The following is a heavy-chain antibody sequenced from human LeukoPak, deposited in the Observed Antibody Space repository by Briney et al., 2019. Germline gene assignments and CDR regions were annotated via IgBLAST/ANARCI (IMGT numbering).Heavy chain of an antibody. Sequence: SETLSLTCTVSGGSISSSSYYWGWIRQPPGKGLEWIGSIYYSGSTYYSPSLRSRVTISVDTSNDQFSLKLSSVTAADTAVYYCARGLRDGYNYVNYFDSWGQGTPVTVSS. D-gene: IGHD5-24*01. J-gene: IGHJ4*02. V-gene: IGHV4-39*07. CDR1: GGSISSSSYY. CDR3: ARGLRDGYNYVNYFDS. CDR2: IYYSGST.